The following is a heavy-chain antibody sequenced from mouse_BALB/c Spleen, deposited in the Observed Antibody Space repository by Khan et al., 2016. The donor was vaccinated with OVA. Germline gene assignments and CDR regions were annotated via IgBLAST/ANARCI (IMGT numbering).Heavy chain of an antibody. V-gene: IGHV1-76*01. CDR1: GYIFTTYW. D-gene: IGHD3-3*01. CDR2: IFPGTGST. CDR3: AREGGRGHAMDY. J-gene: IGHJ4*01. Sequence: QVQLKQSGAELVRPGASVKLSCKTSGYIFTTYWIHWVKQRSGQGLEWIARIFPGTGSTYYNEKLKGKATLTGEKSFSTAYVQRSSLTSEDSAFYFCAREGGRGHAMDYWGQGTSVTVSS.